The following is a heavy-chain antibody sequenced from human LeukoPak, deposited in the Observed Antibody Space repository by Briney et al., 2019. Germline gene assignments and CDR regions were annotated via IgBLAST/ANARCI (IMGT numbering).Heavy chain of an antibody. J-gene: IGHJ3*02. D-gene: IGHD2-21*02. V-gene: IGHV1-2*02. CDR2: INPNSGGT. Sequence: ASVKVSCKASGYTFTGYYMHWVRQAPGQGLEWMGWINPNSGGTNYAQKFQGRVTMTRDTSISTAYMELSRLRSDDTAVYYCASARAYCGGDCYSYDAFDIWGQGTMATVSS. CDR1: GYTFTGYY. CDR3: ASARAYCGGDCYSYDAFDI.